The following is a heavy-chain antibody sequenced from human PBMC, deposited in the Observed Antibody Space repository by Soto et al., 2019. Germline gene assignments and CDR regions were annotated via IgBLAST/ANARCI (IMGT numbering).Heavy chain of an antibody. D-gene: IGHD6-19*01. CDR2: IYYSGST. J-gene: IGHJ5*02. V-gene: IGHV4-30-4*01. CDR1: GGSISSGDYY. CDR3: ARVLFLAVAGKSEGWFDP. Sequence: SETLSLTCTVSGGSISSGDYYWSWIRQPPGKGLEWIGYIYYSGSTYYNPSLKRRITISVDTSKNQFSLKLSSLTAADTAVYYCARVLFLAVAGKSEGWFDPWGQGTLVTVSS.